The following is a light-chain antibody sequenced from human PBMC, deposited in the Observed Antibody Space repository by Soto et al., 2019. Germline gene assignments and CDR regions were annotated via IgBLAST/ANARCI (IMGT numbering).Light chain of an antibody. J-gene: IGKJ1*01. CDR1: QGISKY. Sequence: DIQMTQSPSSLSASVGERVTITCRASQGISKYLAWYQQKPGEVPKLLIYAASSLQSGVPSRFSGSGSGTDFTLTISSLQPDDVATYYCQQCDSAPWTFGQGTKVDIK. CDR3: QQCDSAPWT. CDR2: AAS. V-gene: IGKV1-27*01.